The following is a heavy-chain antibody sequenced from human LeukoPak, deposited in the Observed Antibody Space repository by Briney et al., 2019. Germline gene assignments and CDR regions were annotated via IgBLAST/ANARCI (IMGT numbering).Heavy chain of an antibody. Sequence: GGSLRLSCAASGFTFSSYSMHWVRQAPWKGLEWVSSISSSGTYIYYADSVKGRFTISRDNAKNSVHLQMNSLRAEDPAVYYCARDQGGSGGNWGQGTLVTVSS. D-gene: IGHD3-10*01. CDR2: ISSSGTYI. CDR1: GFTFSSYS. V-gene: IGHV3-21*01. J-gene: IGHJ4*02. CDR3: ARDQGGSGGN.